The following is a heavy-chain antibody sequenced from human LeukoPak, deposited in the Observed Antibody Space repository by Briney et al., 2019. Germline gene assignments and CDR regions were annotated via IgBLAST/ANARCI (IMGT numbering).Heavy chain of an antibody. D-gene: IGHD2-2*01. CDR2: ISWNSGSI. Sequence: GGSLRLSCAASGFTFDDYAMHWARQAPGKGLEWVSGISWNSGSIGYADSVKGRFTISRDNAKNSLYLQMNSLRAEDTALYYCAKVRCSTSCYFDYWGQGTLVTVSS. J-gene: IGHJ4*02. CDR3: AKVRCSTSCYFDY. CDR1: GFTFDDYA. V-gene: IGHV3-9*01.